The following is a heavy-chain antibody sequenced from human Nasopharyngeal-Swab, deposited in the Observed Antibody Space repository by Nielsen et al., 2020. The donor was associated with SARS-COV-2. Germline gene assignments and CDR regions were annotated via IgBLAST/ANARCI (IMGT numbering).Heavy chain of an antibody. Sequence: WIRQPPGKGLELVSAISGSGGSTYYADSVKGRFTISRDNSKNTLYLQMNSLRAEDTAVYYCAKMAGRGYSYGDFEGYFDYWGQGTLSPSPQ. CDR3: AKMAGRGYSYGDFEGYFDY. D-gene: IGHD5-18*01. CDR2: ISGSGGST. V-gene: IGHV3-23*01. J-gene: IGHJ4*02.